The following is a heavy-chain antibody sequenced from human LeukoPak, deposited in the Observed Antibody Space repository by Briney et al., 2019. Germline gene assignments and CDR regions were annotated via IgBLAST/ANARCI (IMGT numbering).Heavy chain of an antibody. Sequence: PSETLSLTCTISGGSISSYYWSWIRQPPGKGLEWIGYIYYTGSTNHNPSLKSRVTISVDTSKNQFSLKLSSVTAADTAVYYCARDLGGYYGSGSYYNGPPMWVNWFDPWGQGTLVTVSS. CDR2: IYYTGST. J-gene: IGHJ5*02. CDR3: ARDLGGYYGSGSYYNGPPMWVNWFDP. CDR1: GGSISSYY. D-gene: IGHD3-10*01. V-gene: IGHV4-59*01.